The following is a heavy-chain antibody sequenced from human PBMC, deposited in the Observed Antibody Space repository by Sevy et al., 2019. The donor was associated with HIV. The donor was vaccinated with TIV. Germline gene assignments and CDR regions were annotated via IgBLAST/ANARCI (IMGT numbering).Heavy chain of an antibody. CDR1: GFTFSTYW. J-gene: IGHJ3*02. V-gene: IGHV3-7*04. CDR3: ARGDYYDSSGYYIDAFDI. Sequence: GGSLRLSCAASGFTFSTYWMSWVRQAPGKGLEWVGNVKEDGREKYDADSVKGRFTISRDNAKNSVYLQMNSLRAEDTAIYYCARGDYYDSSGYYIDAFDIWGQGTMVTVSS. CDR2: VKEDGREK. D-gene: IGHD3-22*01.